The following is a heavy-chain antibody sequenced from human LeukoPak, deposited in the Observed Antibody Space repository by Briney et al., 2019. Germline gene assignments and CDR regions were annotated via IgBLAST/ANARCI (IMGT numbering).Heavy chain of an antibody. Sequence: EPGGSLRLSCAVSGFTFSDYYMSWIRQAPGKGLEWVSYISSSSSYTNYADSVKGRFTISRDNAKNSLYLQMNSLRAEDTAVYYCARVVDSYFDYWGQGTLVTVSS. V-gene: IGHV3-11*06. CDR3: ARVVDSYFDY. CDR1: GFTFSDYY. D-gene: IGHD3-9*01. CDR2: ISSSSSYT. J-gene: IGHJ4*02.